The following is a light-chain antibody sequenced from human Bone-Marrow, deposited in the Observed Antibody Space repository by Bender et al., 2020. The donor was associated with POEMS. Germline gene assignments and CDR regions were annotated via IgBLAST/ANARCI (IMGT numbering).Light chain of an antibody. J-gene: IGLJ2*01. CDR3: SSYTSHNVL. CDR2: DVS. CDR1: NSDLGSYGL. V-gene: IGLV2-14*02. Sequence: QSALTQPASVSGSPGQSITISCSGTNSDLGSYGLVSWYQQHPGKAPKLMLYDVSSRPSGVSNRFSGSTSDNTASLTISGLQPEDEAAYYCSSYTSHNVLFGGGTKLTVL.